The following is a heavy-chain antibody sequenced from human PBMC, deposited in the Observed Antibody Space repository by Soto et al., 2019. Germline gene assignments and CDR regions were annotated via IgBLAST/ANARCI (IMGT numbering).Heavy chain of an antibody. J-gene: IGHJ5*02. CDR3: ARVPIDTYMIYWSDP. CDR2: IYFSGRT. CDR1: GDSVSIRDYY. D-gene: IGHD3-16*01. V-gene: IGHV4-61*08. Sequence: SETRSLTCTVSGDSVSIRDYYLTWIRQPPGKGLEWVGHIYFSGRTNYIPSLESRVTISLDTSKNQFSLKLTSVTAADTAVYYCARVPIDTYMIYWSDPWGQGTLVTVSS.